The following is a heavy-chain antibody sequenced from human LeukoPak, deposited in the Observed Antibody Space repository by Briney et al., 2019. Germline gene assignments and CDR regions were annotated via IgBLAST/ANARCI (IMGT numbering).Heavy chain of an antibody. Sequence: PSETLSLTCTVSGDSINNYYWSWIRQPPGKGLEWIGYIYYIGTTKFNPSLKSRVTISVDTSKNQFSLKLSSVTAADTAVYYCARDIKVYYDFWSGLYYFDYWGQGTLVTVSS. CDR3: ARDIKVYYDFWSGLYYFDY. J-gene: IGHJ4*02. CDR1: GDSINNYY. CDR2: IYYIGTT. V-gene: IGHV4-59*12. D-gene: IGHD3-3*01.